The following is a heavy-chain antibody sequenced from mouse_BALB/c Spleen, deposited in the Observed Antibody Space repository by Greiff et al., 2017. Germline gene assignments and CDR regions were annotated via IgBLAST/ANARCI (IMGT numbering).Heavy chain of an antibody. J-gene: IGHJ4*01. V-gene: IGHV1-7*01. CDR2: INHSTGYT. CDR3: ARSEGSNAMDY. CDR1: GYTFTSYW. Sequence: VQLQQSGAELAKPGASVKMSCKASGYTFTSYWMHWVKQRPGQGLEWIGYINHSTGYTEYNQKFKDKATLTAAKSSSTAYMQLNSLTSEDSAVYYCARSEGSNAMDYWGQGTSVTVSS.